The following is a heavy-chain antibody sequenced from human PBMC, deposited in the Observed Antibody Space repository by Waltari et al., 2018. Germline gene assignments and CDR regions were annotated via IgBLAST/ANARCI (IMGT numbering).Heavy chain of an antibody. CDR1: GDSISGSFW. CDR2: IHGSGRI. J-gene: IGHJ4*02. D-gene: IGHD5-12*01. Sequence: QVQLQESGPGLVKPSGTLSVTCAVSGDSISGSFWWSWVRQTPGKGLEWIGQIHGSGRINYHPSLESRVTVSRDTSNNQFSLKLTSATAADTAVYFCARDRGRGLYLDSWGQGILVTVSP. V-gene: IGHV4-4*02. CDR3: ARDRGRGLYLDS.